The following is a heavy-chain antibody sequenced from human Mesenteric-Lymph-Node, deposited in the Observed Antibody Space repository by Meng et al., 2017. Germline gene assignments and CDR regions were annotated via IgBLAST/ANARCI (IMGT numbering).Heavy chain of an antibody. D-gene: IGHD3-3*01. CDR2: INHSGST. V-gene: IGHV4-34*01. CDR1: GGSFSGYY. CDR3: ARGRIFGVRYYFDY. J-gene: IGHJ4*02. Sequence: QVPLQQWGAGLLKPSETLSPTCAVYGGSFSGYYWSWIRQPPGKGLEWIGEINHSGSTNYNPSLKSRVTISVDTSKNQFSLKLSSVTAADTAVYYCARGRIFGVRYYFDYWGQGTLVTVSS.